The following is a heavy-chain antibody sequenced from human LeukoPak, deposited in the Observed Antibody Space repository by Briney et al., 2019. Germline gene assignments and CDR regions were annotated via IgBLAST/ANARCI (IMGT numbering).Heavy chain of an antibody. D-gene: IGHD5-12*01. J-gene: IGHJ4*02. V-gene: IGHV3-30-3*01. CDR2: ISYDGSNK. CDR3: ARERYAGYYFDY. CDR1: GFTFSTYA. Sequence: PGGSLRLSYAASGFTFSTYAMHWVRRAPGKGLEWVAVISYDGSNKYYADSVKGRFTISRDNPQNTLYLQMISLRGEDTAVYFCARERYAGYYFDYWGQGTLVTVSS.